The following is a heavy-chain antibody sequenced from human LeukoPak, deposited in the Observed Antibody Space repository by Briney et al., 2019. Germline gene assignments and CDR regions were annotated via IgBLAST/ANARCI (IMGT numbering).Heavy chain of an antibody. CDR2: IYYGENT. V-gene: IGHV4-59*01. J-gene: IGHJ6*02. CDR1: GGSISSYY. D-gene: IGHD2-15*01. CDR3: ARVGGSNYYYYGMDV. Sequence: SETLSLTCTVSGGSISSYYWSWIRQPPGKGLEWIRYIYYGENTNYNPSLKSRVTMSVDTSMNQFSLKLSSVTAADTAVYYCARVGGSNYYYYGMDVWGQGTTVTVSS.